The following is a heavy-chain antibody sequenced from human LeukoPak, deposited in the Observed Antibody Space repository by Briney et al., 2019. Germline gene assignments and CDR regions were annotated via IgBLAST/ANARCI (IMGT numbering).Heavy chain of an antibody. CDR1: GGSFSGYY. CDR3: ARDRVSWHYFDY. Sequence: SETLSLTCAVYGGSFSGYYWSWIRQPPGKGLEWIGEINHSGSTNYNPSLKSRVTISVDTSKNQFSLKLSSVTAADTAMYYCARDRVSWHYFDYWGQGTPLTVSS. J-gene: IGHJ4*02. CDR2: INHSGST. V-gene: IGHV4-34*01. D-gene: IGHD3-16*02.